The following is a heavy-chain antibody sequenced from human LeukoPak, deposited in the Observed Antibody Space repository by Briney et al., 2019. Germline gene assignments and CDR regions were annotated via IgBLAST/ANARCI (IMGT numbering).Heavy chain of an antibody. D-gene: IGHD4-17*01. J-gene: IGHJ4*02. CDR1: GGPISSSSYY. CDR3: ARTSPMTTVTTNDY. V-gene: IGHV4-39*01. CDR2: IYYSGST. Sequence: PLETLSLTCTVSGGPISSSSYYWGWIRQPPGKGLEWIGSIYYSGSTYYNPSLKSRVTISVDTSKNQFSLKLSSVTAADTAVYYCARTSPMTTVTTNDYWGQGTLVTVSS.